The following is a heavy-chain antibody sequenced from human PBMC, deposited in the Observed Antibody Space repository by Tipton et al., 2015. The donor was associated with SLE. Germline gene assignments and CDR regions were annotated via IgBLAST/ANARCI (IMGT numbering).Heavy chain of an antibody. D-gene: IGHD3-16*01. J-gene: IGHJ3*02. Sequence: GLVKPSETLSLTCTVSGGSISSSSYYWGWIRRPPGKGLEWIGSIYYSGSTYYNPSLKSRVTISVDTSKNQFSLKLSSVTAADTAVYYCARSMGETDAFDIWGQGTMVTVSS. CDR2: IYYSGST. CDR3: ARSMGETDAFDI. CDR1: GGSISSSSYY. V-gene: IGHV4-39*07.